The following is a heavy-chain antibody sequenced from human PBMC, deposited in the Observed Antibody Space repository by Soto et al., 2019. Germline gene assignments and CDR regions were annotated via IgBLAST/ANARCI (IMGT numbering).Heavy chain of an antibody. J-gene: IGHJ6*02. D-gene: IGHD3-3*01. Sequence: GASVKVSCKASGYTFTSYGISWVRQAPGQGLEWMGWISAYNGNTNYAQKLQGRVTMTTDTSTSTAYMELRSLRSDDTAVYYCAMGGLRITIFGVANPYYYYGMDVWGQGTTVTVSS. V-gene: IGHV1-18*01. CDR1: GYTFTSYG. CDR2: ISAYNGNT. CDR3: AMGGLRITIFGVANPYYYYGMDV.